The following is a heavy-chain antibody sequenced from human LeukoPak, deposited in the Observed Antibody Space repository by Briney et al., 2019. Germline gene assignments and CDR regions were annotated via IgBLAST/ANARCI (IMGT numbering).Heavy chain of an antibody. V-gene: IGHV4-61*02. CDR1: GGSVSSGSYY. CDR2: IYTSGST. D-gene: IGHD4-23*01. CDR3: ARVPHGGQPWFDP. J-gene: IGHJ5*02. Sequence: SETLSLTCTVSGGSVSSGSYYWSWIRQPAGKGLEWIGRIYTSGSTNYNPSLKSRVTMSVDTSKNQFSLKLSSVTAADTAVYYCARVPHGGQPWFDPWGQGTLVTVSS.